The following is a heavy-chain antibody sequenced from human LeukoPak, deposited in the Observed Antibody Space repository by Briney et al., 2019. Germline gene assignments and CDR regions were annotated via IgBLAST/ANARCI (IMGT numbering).Heavy chain of an antibody. CDR2: INSDGSST. Sequence: GGSLRLSCAASGFTFSSYRMHWVRQAPGKGLVWVSRINSDGSSTSYADSVKGRFTISRDNAKNTLYLQMNSLRAEDTAVYYCARAQTYYYDSSGYYYVGHWFDPWGQGTLVTVSS. CDR3: ARAQTYYYDSSGYYYVGHWFDP. V-gene: IGHV3-74*01. J-gene: IGHJ5*02. CDR1: GFTFSSYR. D-gene: IGHD3-22*01.